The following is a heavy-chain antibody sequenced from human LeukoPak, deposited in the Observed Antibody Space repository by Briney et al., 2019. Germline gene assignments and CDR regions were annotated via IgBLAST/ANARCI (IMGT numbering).Heavy chain of an antibody. J-gene: IGHJ4*02. D-gene: IGHD3-9*01. Sequence: GGSLRLSCAASGFTFDDHAMHWVRHAPGKGQEWVSGITWNGGSVGYADSVKGRFTVSRDNAQNLLFLQMDSVTNEDTAFYFGAKGEFLGGLTGCQRKWGQGTLVTVS. V-gene: IGHV3-9*01. CDR1: GFTFDDHA. CDR3: AKGEFLGGLTGCQRK. CDR2: ITWNGGSV.